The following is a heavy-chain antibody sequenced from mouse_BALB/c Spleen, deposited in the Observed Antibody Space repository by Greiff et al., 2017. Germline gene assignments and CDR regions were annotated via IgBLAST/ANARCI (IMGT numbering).Heavy chain of an antibody. J-gene: IGHJ3*01. CDR2: ISSGGSYT. D-gene: IGHD2-4*01. V-gene: IGHV5-6*01. CDR3: ARHAYYDYDPAWFAY. CDR1: GFTFSSYG. Sequence: EVQVVESGGDLVKPGGSLKLSCAASGFTFSSYGMSWVRQTPDKRLEWVATISSGGSYTYYPDSVKGRFTISRDNAKNTLYLQMSSLKSEDTAMYYCARHAYYDYDPAWFAYWGQGTLVTVSA.